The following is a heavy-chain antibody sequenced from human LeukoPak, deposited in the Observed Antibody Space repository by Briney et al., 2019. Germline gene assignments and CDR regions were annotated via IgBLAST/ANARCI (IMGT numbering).Heavy chain of an antibody. Sequence: ASVKVSCKASGYTFTGYYMHWVRQAPGQGLEWMGWINPNSGGTNYAQKFQGRVTMTRDTSISTAYMELCRLRSDDTAVYYCARPQGRTTVVIFDYWGQGTLVTVSS. D-gene: IGHD4-23*01. CDR2: INPNSGGT. CDR1: GYTFTGYY. J-gene: IGHJ4*02. V-gene: IGHV1-2*02. CDR3: ARPQGRTTVVIFDY.